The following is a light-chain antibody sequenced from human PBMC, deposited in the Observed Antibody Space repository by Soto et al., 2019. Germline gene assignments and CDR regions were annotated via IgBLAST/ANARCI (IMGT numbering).Light chain of an antibody. Sequence: DIQMTHSPSTLSASVGDRVTITCRASQSLRNWLAWYQQKPGKAPKLLIYKASSLESGVPSRFSGSGSGAEFTLTIYGLQPDDFATYYCQQYDTHSWTFGQGTKVDIK. CDR2: KAS. J-gene: IGKJ1*01. V-gene: IGKV1-5*03. CDR1: QSLRNW. CDR3: QQYDTHSWT.